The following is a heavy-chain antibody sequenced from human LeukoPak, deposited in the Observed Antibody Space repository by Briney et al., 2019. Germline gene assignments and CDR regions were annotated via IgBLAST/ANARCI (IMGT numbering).Heavy chain of an antibody. D-gene: IGHD5-24*01. CDR1: GGSISSGGYY. CDR2: IYYSGSA. CDR3: ARDLRGLDAFDI. V-gene: IGHV4-31*03. J-gene: IGHJ3*02. Sequence: PSETLSLTCTVSGGSISSGGYYWSWIRQHPGKGLEWIGYIYYSGSAYYNPSLKSRVTISVDTSKNQFSLKLSSVTAADTAVYYCARDLRGLDAFDIWGQGTMVTVSS.